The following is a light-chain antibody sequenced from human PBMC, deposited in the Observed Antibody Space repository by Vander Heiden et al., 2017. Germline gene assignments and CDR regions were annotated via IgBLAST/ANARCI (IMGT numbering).Light chain of an antibody. Sequence: DIQMTQSPSSLSASLGDRVTITCRARQGISNYLNWYQQKPGKAPKLLIYAASNLQSGVPSRFSGSGSGTDFTLTISSLQPEDFATYYCQQSDSTPYTFGQGTKLEIK. V-gene: IGKV1-39*01. CDR2: AAS. CDR3: QQSDSTPYT. CDR1: QGISNY. J-gene: IGKJ2*01.